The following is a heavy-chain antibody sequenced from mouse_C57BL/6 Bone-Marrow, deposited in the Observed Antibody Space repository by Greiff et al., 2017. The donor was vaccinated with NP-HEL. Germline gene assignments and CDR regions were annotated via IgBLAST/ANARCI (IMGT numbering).Heavy chain of an antibody. CDR1: GFTFSSYG. V-gene: IGHV5-6*02. CDR2: ISSGGSYT. CDR3: ARPPSYYYGSSYADYFDY. D-gene: IGHD1-1*01. Sequence: DVMLVESGGDLVKPGGSLKLSCAASGFTFSSYGMSWVRQTPDKRLEWVATISSGGSYTYYPDSVKGRFTISRDNAKNTLYLQMSSLKSEDTAMYYCARPPSYYYGSSYADYFDYWGQGTTLTVSS. J-gene: IGHJ2*01.